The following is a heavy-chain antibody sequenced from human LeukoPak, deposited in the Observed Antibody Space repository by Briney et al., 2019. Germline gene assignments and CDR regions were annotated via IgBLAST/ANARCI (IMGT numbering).Heavy chain of an antibody. V-gene: IGHV4-34*01. CDR1: GGSFSGYY. Sequence: PSETLSLTCAVYGGSFSGYYWSWIRQPPGKGLEWIGEINHSGSTNYNPSLKSRVTISVDTSKNQFSLKLSSVTAADTAVYYCARGRGLVKPNNYYFDYWGQGTLVTVSS. J-gene: IGHJ4*02. CDR2: INHSGST. D-gene: IGHD3-22*01. CDR3: ARGRGLVKPNNYYFDY.